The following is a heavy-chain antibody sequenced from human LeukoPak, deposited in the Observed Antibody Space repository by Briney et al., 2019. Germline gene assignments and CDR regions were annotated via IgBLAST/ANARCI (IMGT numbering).Heavy chain of an antibody. CDR2: INPNSGGT. V-gene: IGHV1-2*02. J-gene: IGHJ6*03. Sequence: ASVKVSCKASGYTFTGYYMHWVRQAPGQGLEWMGWINPNSGGTNYAQKFQGRVTMTRDTSISTAYMELSRLRSDDTAVYYCARDFASSGNWNDGYYYYYMNVWGKGTTVTVSS. D-gene: IGHD1-1*01. CDR1: GYTFTGYY. CDR3: ARDFASSGNWNDGYYYYYMNV.